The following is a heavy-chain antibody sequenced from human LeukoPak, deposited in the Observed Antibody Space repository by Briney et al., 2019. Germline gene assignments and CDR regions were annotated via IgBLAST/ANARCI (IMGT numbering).Heavy chain of an antibody. D-gene: IGHD3-22*01. V-gene: IGHV4-30-2*01. CDR1: GGSISSSGYS. CDR3: ARVAYSSGYFFDY. Sequence: SETLSLTCAVSGGSISSSGYSWSWIRQPPGKGLEWIGYIYHSGSTYYNPSLKSRVTISVDRSKNQFSLKLSSVTAADTAVYYCARVAYSSGYFFDYWGQGTLVTVSS. CDR2: IYHSGST. J-gene: IGHJ4*02.